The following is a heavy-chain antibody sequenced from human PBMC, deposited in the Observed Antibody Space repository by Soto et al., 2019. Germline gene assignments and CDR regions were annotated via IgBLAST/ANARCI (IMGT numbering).Heavy chain of an antibody. CDR1: GFSFRSYA. V-gene: IGHV3-23*01. D-gene: IGHD3-10*01. Sequence: PGGSLRLSCAGSGFSFRSYAMSWVRQAPGKELEWVAGISESGSRTYYIESVKGRFTISRDNPKNTLDLQMHSLRVEDTAVYYCAKDTYGSQSYSDVWGQGTLVTVSS. CDR3: AKDTYGSQSYSDV. J-gene: IGHJ1*01. CDR2: ISESGSRT.